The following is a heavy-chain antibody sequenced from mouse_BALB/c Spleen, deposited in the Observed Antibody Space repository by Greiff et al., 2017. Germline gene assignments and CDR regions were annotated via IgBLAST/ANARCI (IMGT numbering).Heavy chain of an antibody. CDR1: GYTFTSYT. CDR2: INPSSGNT. D-gene: IGHD4-1*01. Sequence: QVQLQQSGAELVRPGASVKMSCKASGYTFTSYTMHWVKQRPGQGLEWIGYINPSSGNTNYNQKFKDKATLTENKSSSTAYMQLSSLTSEDSADYYCASALDWGPIDYWGQGTTLTVSS. V-gene: IGHV1-4*01. CDR3: ASALDWGPIDY. J-gene: IGHJ2*01.